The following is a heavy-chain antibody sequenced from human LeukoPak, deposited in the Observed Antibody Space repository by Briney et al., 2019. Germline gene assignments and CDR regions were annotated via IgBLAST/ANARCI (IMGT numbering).Heavy chain of an antibody. J-gene: IGHJ3*02. CDR3: ARDGDGYSSDAFDI. Sequence: ASVKVSCKASGGTFSSYAISWVRQAPGQGLEWMGRIIPILGIANYAQKFQGRVTVTADKSTSTAYMELSSLRSEDTAVYYCARDGDGYSSDAFDIWGQGTMVTVSS. CDR2: IIPILGIA. CDR1: GGTFSSYA. V-gene: IGHV1-69*04. D-gene: IGHD5-24*01.